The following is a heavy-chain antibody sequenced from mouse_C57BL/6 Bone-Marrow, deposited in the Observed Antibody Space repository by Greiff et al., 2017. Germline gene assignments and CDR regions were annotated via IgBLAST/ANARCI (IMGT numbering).Heavy chain of an antibody. V-gene: IGHV1-74*01. CDR3: ARWKGRRFAY. Sequence: QVQLQQSGAELVKPGASVKVSCKASGYTFTSYWMHWVKHRPGQGLEWIGRIHPSASDTNYNQQFKGKATLTVDKSSSTAYMQLSSLTSEDSAVYSCARWKGRRFAYWGQGTLVTVSA. D-gene: IGHD1-1*01. CDR2: IHPSASDT. J-gene: IGHJ3*01. CDR1: GYTFTSYW.